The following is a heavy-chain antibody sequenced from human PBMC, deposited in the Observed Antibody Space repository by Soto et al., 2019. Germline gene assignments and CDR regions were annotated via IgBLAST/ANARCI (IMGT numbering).Heavy chain of an antibody. CDR1: GDSMKTYF. J-gene: IGHJ6*02. CDR2: IHTAGTT. Sequence: QVYLQESGPGLVKPSETLTLTCNVSGDSMKTYFWNWIRQPAGKGLEWVGRIHTAGTTHYNPSFRGRVTMSIDTSDNHMTLQLTSVTAADTAVYYCARLGDSGSFPFYFNAMDVWGPGTAVTVSS. V-gene: IGHV4-4*07. D-gene: IGHD6-19*01. CDR3: ARLGDSGSFPFYFNAMDV.